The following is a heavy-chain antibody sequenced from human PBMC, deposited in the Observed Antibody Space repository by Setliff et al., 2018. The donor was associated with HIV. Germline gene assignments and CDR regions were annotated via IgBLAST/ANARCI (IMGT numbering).Heavy chain of an antibody. D-gene: IGHD4-17*01. CDR2: IYYSGSA. CDR1: RDSIRNGAYY. Sequence: SETLSLTCTVSRDSIRNGAYYWGWIRQPPGKGLEWIGSIYYSGSAYYNPSFKSRVTMSIDTSKNQFSLKVRSVSAAGTAVYYCARDPPGYGDSNDYWGQGVLVTVS. CDR3: ARDPPGYGDSNDY. V-gene: IGHV4-39*07. J-gene: IGHJ4*02.